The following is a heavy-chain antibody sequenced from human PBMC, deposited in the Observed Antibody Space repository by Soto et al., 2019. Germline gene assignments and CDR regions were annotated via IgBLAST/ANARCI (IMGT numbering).Heavy chain of an antibody. CDR1: GYTFTGYY. CDR2: INPNSGGT. Sequence: QVQLVQSGAEVKKPGASVKVSCKASGYTFTGYYMHWVRQAPGHGLECMGWINPNSGGTNYAQKFQGWVTMTRDTSISTAYMELSRLISDDTAVYYCARADSSSWLNWFAPWGQGTLVTVS. V-gene: IGHV1-2*04. CDR3: ARADSSSWLNWFAP. J-gene: IGHJ5*02. D-gene: IGHD6-13*01.